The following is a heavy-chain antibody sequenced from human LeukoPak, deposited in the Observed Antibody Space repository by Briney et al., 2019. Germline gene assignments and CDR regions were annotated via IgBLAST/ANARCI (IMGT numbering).Heavy chain of an antibody. V-gene: IGHV4-39*01. CDR3: ARHTTTIRYFDWLSGNYYFDY. CDR2: MYYSGST. D-gene: IGHD3-9*01. CDR1: GGSISSSSYY. Sequence: PSETLSLTCTVSGGSISSSSYYWGWIRQPPGKGLEWIGSMYYSGSTYYNPSLKSRVTISVDTSKNQVSLKLSSVIAADTAVYYCARHTTTIRYFDWLSGNYYFDYWGQGTLVTVSS. J-gene: IGHJ4*02.